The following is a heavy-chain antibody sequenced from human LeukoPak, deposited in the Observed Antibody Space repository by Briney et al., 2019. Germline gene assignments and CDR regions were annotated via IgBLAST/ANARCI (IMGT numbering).Heavy chain of an antibody. V-gene: IGHV4-59*08. CDR3: ARRARNYDSSGYYYDDAFDI. CDR1: GGSISSYY. Sequence: SETLSLTCTVSGGSISSYYWSWIRQPPGKGLEWIGYIYCSGSTNYNPSLKSRVTISVDTSKNQFSLKLSSVTAADTAVYYCARRARNYDSSGYYYDDAFDIWGQGTMVTVSS. J-gene: IGHJ3*02. D-gene: IGHD3-22*01. CDR2: IYCSGST.